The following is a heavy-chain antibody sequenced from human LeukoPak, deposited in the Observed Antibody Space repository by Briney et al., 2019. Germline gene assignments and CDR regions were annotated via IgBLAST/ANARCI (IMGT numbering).Heavy chain of an antibody. CDR1: GGSFSGYY. J-gene: IGHJ4*02. CDR3: ARDIVVVPAAIRGGYYFDY. V-gene: IGHV4-34*01. Sequence: KPSETLSLTCAVYGGSFSGYYWSWIRQPPGKGLEWIGEINHSGSTNYNPSLKRRVTISVDASKNQFSLKLSSVTAADTAVYYCARDIVVVPAAIRGGYYFDYWGQGTLVTVSS. D-gene: IGHD2-2*02. CDR2: INHSGST.